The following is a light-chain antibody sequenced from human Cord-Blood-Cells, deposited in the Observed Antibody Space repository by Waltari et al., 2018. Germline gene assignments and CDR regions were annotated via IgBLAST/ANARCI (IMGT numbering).Light chain of an antibody. Sequence: SYELTQPPSVSVSPGQTASITCPGDKLGDKYACGYPQKPGQAPGLVIYQDSKRPSGIPERFSGSNSGNTAPLTISGTQAMDEADYYCQAWDSSTYVFGTGTKVTVL. J-gene: IGLJ1*01. V-gene: IGLV3-1*01. CDR1: KLGDKY. CDR2: QDS. CDR3: QAWDSSTYV.